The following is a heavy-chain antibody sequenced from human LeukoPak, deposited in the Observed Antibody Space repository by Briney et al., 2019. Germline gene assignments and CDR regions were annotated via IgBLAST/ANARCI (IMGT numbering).Heavy chain of an antibody. V-gene: IGHV6-1*01. CDR2: TYYRSKWYN. D-gene: IGHD3-10*01. CDR3: ARGVRPGYYYGSGSYWGPNWFDP. CDR1: GDSVSSNSAA. Sequence: SQTLSLTCAISGDSVSSNSAAWNWIRQSPSRGLEWLGRTYYRSKWYNDYAVSVKSRITINPDTSKNQFSLQLNSVTPEDTAVYYCARGVRPGYYYGSGSYWGPNWFDPWGQGTLVTVSS. J-gene: IGHJ5*02.